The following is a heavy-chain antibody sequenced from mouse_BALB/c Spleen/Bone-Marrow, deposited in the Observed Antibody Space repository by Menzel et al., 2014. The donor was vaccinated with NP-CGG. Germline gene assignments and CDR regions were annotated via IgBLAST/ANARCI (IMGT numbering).Heavy chain of an antibody. J-gene: IGHJ3*02. Sequence: LEESGGRLVKPDETLTITCTVSGIDLSSNTMSWVRQAPGEGLEWIGTISGGGSTYYASWAKGRFTISKTSTTVDLKMTSLTAADTATYFCARGYPDNSNLWGQGTLVTVS. CDR1: GIDLSSNT. V-gene: IGHV5-6-5*01. CDR2: ISGGGST. CDR3: ARGYPDNSNL. D-gene: IGHD2-5*01.